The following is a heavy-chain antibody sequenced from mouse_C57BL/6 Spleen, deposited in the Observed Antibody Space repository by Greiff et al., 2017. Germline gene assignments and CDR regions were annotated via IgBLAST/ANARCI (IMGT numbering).Heavy chain of an antibody. V-gene: IGHV5-4*01. D-gene: IGHD3-1*01. Sequence: EVQGVESGGGLVKPGGSLKLSCAASGFTFSSYAMSWVRQTPGKRLEWVATICDGGSYTYYPDNVKGRFTISRDNAKNNLYLQMSHLKSEDTAMYYCAREGYGGWFAYWGQGTLVTVSA. J-gene: IGHJ3*01. CDR1: GFTFSSYA. CDR2: ICDGGSYT. CDR3: AREGYGGWFAY.